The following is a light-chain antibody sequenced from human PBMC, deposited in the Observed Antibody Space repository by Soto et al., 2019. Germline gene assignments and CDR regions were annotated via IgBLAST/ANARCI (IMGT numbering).Light chain of an antibody. Sequence: QSALTQPASVSGSPGQSITISCTGTSNDVGNYNHVCWYQQEPGKAPKLMIYDVSNRPSGVSNRFSGYKSGNTASLTISGLQAEDEADYYCSSFTTSITDVFGTGTKVTVL. CDR2: DVS. CDR1: SNDVGNYNH. V-gene: IGLV2-14*01. J-gene: IGLJ1*01. CDR3: SSFTTSITDV.